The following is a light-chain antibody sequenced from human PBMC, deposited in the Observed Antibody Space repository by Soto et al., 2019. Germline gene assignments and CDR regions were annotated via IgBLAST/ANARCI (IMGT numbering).Light chain of an antibody. CDR1: QSISSW. CDR2: DAS. V-gene: IGKV1-5*01. Sequence: DIQMTQSPSTLSATVGDRVTITCRASQSISSWLAWYQQKPGKAPKLLIYDASSLESGVPSRFSGSGSGTEFTLTISSLQPEDFATYYCLQHNSYPWTFGQGSMV. CDR3: LQHNSYPWT. J-gene: IGKJ1*01.